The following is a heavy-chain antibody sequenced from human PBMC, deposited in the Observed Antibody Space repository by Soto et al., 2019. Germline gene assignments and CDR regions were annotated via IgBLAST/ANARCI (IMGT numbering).Heavy chain of an antibody. CDR1: GFTFSSYS. Sequence: PGGSLRFSCAASGFTFSSYSMNWVRQAPGKGLEWVSSISSSSSYIYYADSVKGRFTISRDNAKNSLYLQMNSLRAEDTAVYYCARGLRKSQLPPRETYYYYGMDVWGQGTTVTVSS. V-gene: IGHV3-21*01. J-gene: IGHJ6*02. CDR3: ARGLRKSQLPPRETYYYYGMDV. D-gene: IGHD2-2*01. CDR2: ISSSSSYI.